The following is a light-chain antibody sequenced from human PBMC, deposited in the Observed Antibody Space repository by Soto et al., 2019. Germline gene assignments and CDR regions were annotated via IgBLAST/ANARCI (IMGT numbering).Light chain of an antibody. Sequence: EIVMTQSPGTLSVSPGERGTLSCMASQSVSVNLAWYQQKPGKAPRLLIYAASTRATGVPGRFSGSGSGTGFTLTISSLQSEDFELYYCQQYNHWPLTFGGGTKVDIK. CDR2: AAS. J-gene: IGKJ4*01. CDR3: QQYNHWPLT. V-gene: IGKV3-15*01. CDR1: QSVSVN.